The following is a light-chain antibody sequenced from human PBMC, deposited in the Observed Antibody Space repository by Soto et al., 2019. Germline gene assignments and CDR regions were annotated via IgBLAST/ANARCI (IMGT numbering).Light chain of an antibody. CDR2: WAS. CDR1: QSVLYSSNSKNY. V-gene: IGKV4-1*01. CDR3: QQYFSTPLN. Sequence: DIVMTQSPDSLAVSLGERATINCKSSQSVLYSSNSKNYLAWYQQKPGQPPKLLIYWASTRESGVPDRFSGSGSGTDFTLTISSLQAEDVEVYSCQQYFSTPLNFGRGPKVDI. J-gene: IGKJ4*01.